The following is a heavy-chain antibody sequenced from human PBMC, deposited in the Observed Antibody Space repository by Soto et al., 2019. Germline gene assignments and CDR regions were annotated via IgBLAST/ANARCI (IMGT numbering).Heavy chain of an antibody. V-gene: IGHV4-31*03. CDR3: ARYGSGSPYYFDY. D-gene: IGHD3-10*01. J-gene: IGHJ4*02. CDR1: GGSISSGGYY. CDR2: IYYSGST. Sequence: SETLSLTCTVSGGSISSGGYYWSWIRQHPGKGLEWIGYIYYSGSTYYNPSLKSRVTISVDTSKNQLSLKLSSVTAADTAVYYCARYGSGSPYYFDYWGQGTLVTVSS.